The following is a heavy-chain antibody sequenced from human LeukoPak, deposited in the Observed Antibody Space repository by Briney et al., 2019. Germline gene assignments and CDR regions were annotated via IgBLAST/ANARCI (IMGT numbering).Heavy chain of an antibody. D-gene: IGHD1-26*01. Sequence: GGSLRLSCAASGFTFSSYGMHWVRQAPGKGLEWVAVISYDGSNKYYADSVKGRFTISRDNSKNTLYLQMNSLRAEDTAVYYCASDSGSYPVGLDYWGQGTLVTVSS. CDR2: ISYDGSNK. CDR1: GFTFSSYG. V-gene: IGHV3-30*19. CDR3: ASDSGSYPVGLDY. J-gene: IGHJ4*02.